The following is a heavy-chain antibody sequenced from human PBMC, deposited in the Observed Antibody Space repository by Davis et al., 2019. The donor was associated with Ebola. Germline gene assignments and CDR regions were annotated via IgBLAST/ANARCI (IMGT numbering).Heavy chain of an antibody. CDR1: GYSFTSYW. D-gene: IGHD3-3*01. CDR2: IYPGDSNT. J-gene: IGHJ4*02. Sequence: GGSLRLSCKGSGYSFTSYWIGWVRQMPGKGLEWMGLIYPGDSNTRYSPSFQGQVTISADKSISTAYLQWSSLKASDTAMYYCARFLEWKADYWGQGTLVTVSS. V-gene: IGHV5-51*01. CDR3: ARFLEWKADY.